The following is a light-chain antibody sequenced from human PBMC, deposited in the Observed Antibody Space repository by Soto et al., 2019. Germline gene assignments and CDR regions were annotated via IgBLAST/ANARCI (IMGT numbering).Light chain of an antibody. CDR3: QQYYRPWT. V-gene: IGKV4-1*01. CDR2: WAS. J-gene: IGKJ1*01. CDR1: QSVLYSSNNKNY. Sequence: DIVMTQSPDSLAVSLGGRATINCKSSQSVLYSSNNKNYLAWYQQKPGQPPKLLIYWASTRESGVPDRFSGSGSGTDFTLTIRSLQAEDVAVYYCQQYYRPWTFGQGTKVEIK.